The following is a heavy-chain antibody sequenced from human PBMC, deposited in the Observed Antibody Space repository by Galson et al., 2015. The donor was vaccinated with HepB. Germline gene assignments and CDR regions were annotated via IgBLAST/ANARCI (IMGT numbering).Heavy chain of an antibody. Sequence: SLRLSCAASGFTFSSYWMNWVRQAPGKGLEWVAHINQDGSSKYYVDSVKGRFPISRDNAKDSVYLQLDSLRAEDTAVYYCARRISLVRGIMTKPDYYYGMDVWGQGTTVTVAS. CDR2: INQDGSSK. D-gene: IGHD3-10*01. CDR1: GFTFSSYW. J-gene: IGHJ6*02. V-gene: IGHV3-7*03. CDR3: ARRISLVRGIMTKPDYYYGMDV.